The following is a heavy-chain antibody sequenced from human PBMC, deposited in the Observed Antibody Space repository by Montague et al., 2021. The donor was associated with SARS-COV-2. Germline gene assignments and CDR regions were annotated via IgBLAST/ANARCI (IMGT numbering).Heavy chain of an antibody. CDR3: ARIHIAAAGTGLDY. J-gene: IGHJ4*02. Sequence: PALVKPTQTLTLTCTFPGFSLSTSGMCVSWIRQPPGKALEWLARIDWDDDKYYSTSLKTRLTISKDTSKNQVVLTMTNMDPVDTATYYCARIHIAAAGTGLDYRGQGTLVTVSS. CDR1: GFSLSTSGMC. V-gene: IGHV2-70*11. CDR2: IDWDDDK. D-gene: IGHD6-13*01.